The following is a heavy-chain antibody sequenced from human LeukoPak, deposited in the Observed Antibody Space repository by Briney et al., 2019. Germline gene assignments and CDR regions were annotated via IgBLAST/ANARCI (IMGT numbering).Heavy chain of an antibody. Sequence: ASVKVSCKASGYIFTDYYMHWVRQAPGQGLEWMGRINPNSGGTNYAQKFQGRVTMTRDTSISTAYMELSRPRSDDTAVYYCARVGYYDSSGYLDYWGQGTLVSVSS. V-gene: IGHV1-2*06. CDR3: ARVGYYDSSGYLDY. CDR1: GYIFTDYY. CDR2: INPNSGGT. J-gene: IGHJ4*02. D-gene: IGHD3-22*01.